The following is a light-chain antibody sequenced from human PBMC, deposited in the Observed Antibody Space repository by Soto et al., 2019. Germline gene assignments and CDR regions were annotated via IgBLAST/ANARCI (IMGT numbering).Light chain of an antibody. CDR3: QQRSNWPIT. J-gene: IGKJ5*01. CDR2: DAS. CDR1: QSVSSSY. V-gene: IGKV3D-20*02. Sequence: EIVMTQSPATLSLSPGERATLSCRASQSVSSSYLAWYQQKPGQAPRLLIYDASNRATGIPARFSGGGSGTDFTLTISSLEPEDFAVYYCQQRSNWPITFGQGTRLEIK.